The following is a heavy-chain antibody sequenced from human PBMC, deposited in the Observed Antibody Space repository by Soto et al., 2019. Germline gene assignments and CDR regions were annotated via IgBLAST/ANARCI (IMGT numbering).Heavy chain of an antibody. V-gene: IGHV1-3*01. CDR3: AREGGWYVDH. CDR2: INAGATNT. CDR1: GFTFSGYA. D-gene: IGHD6-19*01. Sequence: ASVKVSCKASGFTFSGYAIHWVRQAPGQRLEWMGWINAGATNTKYSQKFQGRVTITRDTSATTGYMELSSLTSDDTAVYYCAREGGWYVDHWDLG. J-gene: IGHJ1*01.